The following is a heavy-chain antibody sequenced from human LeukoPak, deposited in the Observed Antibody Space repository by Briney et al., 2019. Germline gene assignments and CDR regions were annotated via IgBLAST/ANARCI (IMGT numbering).Heavy chain of an antibody. D-gene: IGHD6-19*01. V-gene: IGHV3-49*03. CDR1: GFTFGDYL. Sequence: GGSLRLSCTASGFTFGDYLMSWFRQAPGKGLEWIGFISGGTTEYAASVKGRFTISRDDSTSIAYLQMNSLTTEDTAVYYCARGSGWLSVYWGQGTLVTVSS. CDR2: ISGGTT. CDR3: ARGSGWLSVY. J-gene: IGHJ4*02.